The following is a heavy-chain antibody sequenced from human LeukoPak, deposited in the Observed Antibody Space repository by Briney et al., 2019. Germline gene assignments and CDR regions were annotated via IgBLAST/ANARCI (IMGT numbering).Heavy chain of an antibody. J-gene: IGHJ4*02. CDR2: INPYSGGT. Sequence: ASVKVSCKASGYSFTGYYMHWVRQAPGQGLEWMGWINPYSGGTNYVQKFQGRVSMTRDTSISTAYMELNSLRAEDTAVYYCARVVYFDYWGQGTLVTVSS. CDR1: GYSFTGYY. CDR3: ARVVYFDY. V-gene: IGHV1-2*02.